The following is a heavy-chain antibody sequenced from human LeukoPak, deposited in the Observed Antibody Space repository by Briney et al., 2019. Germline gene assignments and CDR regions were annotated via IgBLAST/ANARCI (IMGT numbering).Heavy chain of an antibody. D-gene: IGHD1-26*01. CDR1: VFTVSIDY. Sequence: GGSLRLSCAASVFTVSIDYMTWVRQAPGKGLEWVSVIYSGGSTYYADSVKGRFTTSRDNSKNTLYLHMNSLSAQDTAVYYCARRRGRSYCYYFDYWGQGTLVTVSS. J-gene: IGHJ4*02. CDR2: IYSGGST. CDR3: ARRRGRSYCYYFDY. V-gene: IGHV3-53*01.